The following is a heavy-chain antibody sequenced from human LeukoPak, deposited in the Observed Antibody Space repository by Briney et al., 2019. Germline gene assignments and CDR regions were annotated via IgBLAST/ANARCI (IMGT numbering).Heavy chain of an antibody. CDR3: AKAGIVVVPAGNRPGSN. V-gene: IGHV3-7*03. CDR2: INQDGSEK. CDR1: GFTFSSYW. J-gene: IGHJ4*02. D-gene: IGHD2-2*01. Sequence: GGSLRLSCAASGFTFSSYWMNWVRQAPGKGLEWVAYINQDGSEKYYVDSVTGRFTVSRDNAKNSLYLQMNSLRVEDTAVYYCAKAGIVVVPAGNRPGSNWGQGTLVTVSS.